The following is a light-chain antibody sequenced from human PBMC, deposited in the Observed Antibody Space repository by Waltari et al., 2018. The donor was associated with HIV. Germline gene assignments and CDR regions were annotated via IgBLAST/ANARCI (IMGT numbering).Light chain of an antibody. CDR1: QRISSN. V-gene: IGKV3-15*01. J-gene: IGKJ1*01. CDR3: QQYNNWPPWT. CDR2: RAS. Sequence: EIVMTQSPATLSVSPGERVTLSCRASQRISSNLVWYQQKPGQAPRPLIYRASSRATGIPARFSGSGSGTEFILTISRLQSEDVAVYYCQQYNNWPPWTFGQGTKV.